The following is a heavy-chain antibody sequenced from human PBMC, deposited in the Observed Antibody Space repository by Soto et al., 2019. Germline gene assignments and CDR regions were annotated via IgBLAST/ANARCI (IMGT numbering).Heavy chain of an antibody. CDR3: ARVIWSTNPCFDP. V-gene: IGHV4-31*03. D-gene: IGHD3-10*01. Sequence: PSETLSLTCTVSGGSISSGGYYWSWIRQHPGKGLEWIGYIYYSGSTYYNPSLKCRVTISVDTSKNQFSLKLSSVTAADTAVYYWARVIWSTNPCFDPWGQGTLVTVSS. CDR1: GGSISSGGYY. CDR2: IYYSGST. J-gene: IGHJ5*02.